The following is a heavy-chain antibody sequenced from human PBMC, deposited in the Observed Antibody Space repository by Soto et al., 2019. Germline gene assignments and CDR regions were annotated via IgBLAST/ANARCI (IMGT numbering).Heavy chain of an antibody. CDR3: GKFSDIEVPGMGDWFDP. D-gene: IGHD6-19*01. CDR1: GFTFTSYG. V-gene: IGHV3-30*18. CDR2: ISYDGSDK. J-gene: IGHJ5*02. Sequence: QVQLEASGGGVVQPGRSLRLSCKASGFTFTSYGMHWVRQAPGKGLEWVALISYDGSDKLYADSVEGRFTISRDNSKNTVYLQMNSLRIEDTALSHCGKFSDIEVPGMGDWFDPWGQGTLVTVTS.